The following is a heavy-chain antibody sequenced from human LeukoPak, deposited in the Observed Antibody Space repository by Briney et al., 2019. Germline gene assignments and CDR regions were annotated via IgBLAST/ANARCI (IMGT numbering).Heavy chain of an antibody. Sequence: GESLRLSCAASGFTFSDYWMSWVRQAPGKGLEWVANIQQDGSEKYYVDSVKGRFTISRDNAKKSLYLQMNSLRAEDTAVYYCARLYSSSSGKAFDTWGQGTMVTVSS. CDR2: IQQDGSEK. D-gene: IGHD6-6*01. CDR1: GFTFSDYW. V-gene: IGHV3-7*02. CDR3: ARLYSSSSGKAFDT. J-gene: IGHJ3*02.